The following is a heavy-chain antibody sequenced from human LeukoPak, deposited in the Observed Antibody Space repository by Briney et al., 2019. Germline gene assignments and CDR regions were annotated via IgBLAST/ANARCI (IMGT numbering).Heavy chain of an antibody. CDR2: IRYDGSNK. D-gene: IGHD2-15*01. Sequence: GGSLRLSCAASGFTFSSYGMHWVRQAPGKGLEWVAFIRYDGSNKYYADSVKGRFTISRDNSKNTLYLQMNSLRAEGTAVYYCARDWSCSGGSCNWFDPWGQGTLVTVSS. CDR3: ARDWSCSGGSCNWFDP. J-gene: IGHJ5*02. V-gene: IGHV3-30*02. CDR1: GFTFSSYG.